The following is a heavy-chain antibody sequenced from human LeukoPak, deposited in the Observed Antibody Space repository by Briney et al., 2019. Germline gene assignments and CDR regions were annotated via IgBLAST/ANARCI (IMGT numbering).Heavy chain of an antibody. J-gene: IGHJ5*02. CDR3: AVRQGASGYWFDP. CDR1: GGSISSTYYY. Sequence: PSETLSLTCTVSGGSISSTYYYWGWIRQPPGKGLEWIGYISYSGITNYNPSLKSRVTISADTSKNQFSLKLSSVTAADTALYYCAVRQGASGYWFDPWGQGTLVTVSS. CDR2: ISYSGIT. D-gene: IGHD6-25*01. V-gene: IGHV4-61*05.